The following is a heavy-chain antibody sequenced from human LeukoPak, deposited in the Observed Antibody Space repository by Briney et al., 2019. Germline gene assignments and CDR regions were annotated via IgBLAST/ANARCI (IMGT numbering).Heavy chain of an antibody. CDR2: IYYSGST. J-gene: IGHJ3*02. Sequence: PSQTLSLTCTVSGGSISSSDYHWSWIRQPPGKGLEWIGYIYYSGSTSYNPSLKSRITISVDTSKNQFSLKLTSVTAADTAVYYCARGFDAHNAFDIWGQGTMVTVSS. CDR3: ARGFDAHNAFDI. CDR1: GGSISSSDYH. D-gene: IGHD3-9*01. V-gene: IGHV4-30-4*01.